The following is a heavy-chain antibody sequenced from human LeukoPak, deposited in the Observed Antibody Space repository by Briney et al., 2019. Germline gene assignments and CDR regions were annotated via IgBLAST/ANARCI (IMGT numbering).Heavy chain of an antibody. CDR2: ISGSGVTT. Sequence: PGGSLRLSCAASGLTFSSYAMNWVRQAPGKGLEWVSGISGSGVTTYYADSVKGRFTISRDNSKNTLYLRMNSLRAEDTAIYYCARSSHYDILTGYSEEDAFDIWGQGTMVTVSS. CDR1: GLTFSSYA. CDR3: ARSSHYDILTGYSEEDAFDI. D-gene: IGHD3-9*01. J-gene: IGHJ3*02. V-gene: IGHV3-23*01.